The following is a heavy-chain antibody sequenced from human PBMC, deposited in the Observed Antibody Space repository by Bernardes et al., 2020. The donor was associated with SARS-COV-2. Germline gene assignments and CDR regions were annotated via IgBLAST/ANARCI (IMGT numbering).Heavy chain of an antibody. CDR1: GFTFNYFA. CDR3: AKVWGSGTYYNYFDC. D-gene: IGHD3-10*01. V-gene: IGHV3-23*01. J-gene: IGHJ4*02. Sequence: GGSLRLSCAVSGFTFNYFAMSWVRQAPGKGLEWVSTVSGDGGSTWYADSVKGRFTISRDNAKNTLSLHMHSLSAGDTAVYYCAKVWGSGTYYNYFDCWGQGTLVTVSS. CDR2: VSGDGGST.